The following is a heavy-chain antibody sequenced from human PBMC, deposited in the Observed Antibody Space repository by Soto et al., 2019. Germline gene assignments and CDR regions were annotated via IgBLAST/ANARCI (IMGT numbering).Heavy chain of an antibody. V-gene: IGHV3-30*04. D-gene: IGHD1-26*01. CDR2: ISRDGSHK. J-gene: IGHJ4*02. Sequence: LRLSCAASGFIFRNYAIHWVRQAPGKGLEWVAVISRDGSHKYYLDSVKCRFTISRDNSKDTVNLLMNSLRDDDSAMYYCARSRNSAVADSFDFWGQGTLVTVSS. CDR1: GFIFRNYA. CDR3: ARSRNSAVADSFDF.